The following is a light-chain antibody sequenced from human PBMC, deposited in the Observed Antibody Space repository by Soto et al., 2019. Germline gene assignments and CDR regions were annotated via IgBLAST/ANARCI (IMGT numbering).Light chain of an antibody. CDR3: QSYDTTNVV. J-gene: IGLJ2*01. CDR2: EDN. V-gene: IGLV6-57*02. Sequence: LTQPASVSGSPGKTVTISCTGSSGNIASNYVQWFQQRPGSVPTTVIYEDNQRPSGVPDRFSGSIDSSSNSASLTISGLKTEDEADYYCQSYDTTNVVFGGGTKVTVL. CDR1: SGNIASNY.